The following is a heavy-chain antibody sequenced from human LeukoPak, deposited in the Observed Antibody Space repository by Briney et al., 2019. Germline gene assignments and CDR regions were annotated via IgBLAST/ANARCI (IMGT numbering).Heavy chain of an antibody. Sequence: SETLSLTCTVSGGSISGYYWSWIRRSAGKGLEWIGRIYSSGSTNYNPSLKSRAIMSVDTSKNHFSLDLSSVTAADTAVYFCARGDSTNQDGDYYGLDVWGQGTTDTVSS. V-gene: IGHV4-4*07. J-gene: IGHJ6*02. CDR1: GGSISGYY. CDR3: ARGDSTNQDGDYYGLDV. CDR2: IYSSGST. D-gene: IGHD5/OR15-5a*01.